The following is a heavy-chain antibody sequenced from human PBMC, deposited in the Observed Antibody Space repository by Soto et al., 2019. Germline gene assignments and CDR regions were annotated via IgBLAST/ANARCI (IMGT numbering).Heavy chain of an antibody. V-gene: IGHV4-31*03. J-gene: IGHJ3*02. Sequence: TLSLTCTVSGGSISSGGYYWSWIRQHPGKGLEWIGYIYYSGSTYYNPSLKSRVTISVDTSKNQFSLKLSSVTAADTAVYYCARSAYYYSSGSYYNRAFDIWGQGTMVTVSS. CDR3: ARSAYYYSSGSYYNRAFDI. D-gene: IGHD3-10*01. CDR1: GGSISSGGYY. CDR2: IYYSGST.